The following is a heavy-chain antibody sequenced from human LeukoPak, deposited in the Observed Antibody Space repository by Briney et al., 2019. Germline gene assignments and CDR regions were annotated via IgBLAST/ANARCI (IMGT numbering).Heavy chain of an antibody. CDR3: ARQFEF. CDR2: IHHSGST. J-gene: IGHJ4*02. V-gene: IGHV4-59*08. CDR1: GGSISSYY. Sequence: SETLSLTCTVSGGSISSYYWGWIRQPPGKGLEWIGYIHHSGSTNYKPSLKSRVTISLDTSKNQVSLKLTSVTAADTAIYYCARQFEFWGQGTLVTVSS.